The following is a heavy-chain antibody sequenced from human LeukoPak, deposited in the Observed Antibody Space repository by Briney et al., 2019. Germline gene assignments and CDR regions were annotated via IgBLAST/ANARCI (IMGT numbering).Heavy chain of an antibody. J-gene: IGHJ3*02. Sequence: SETLSLTCTVSGGPISSNDYYWGWIRQSPGKGLEWIANIFYSGSTHYNPSLKSRVTISVDTSKNQFSLKLSSVTAADTAVYYCARDEGRGAFEIWGQGTMVTVSS. CDR3: ARDEGRGAFEI. V-gene: IGHV4-39*07. CDR2: IFYSGST. CDR1: GGPISSNDYY.